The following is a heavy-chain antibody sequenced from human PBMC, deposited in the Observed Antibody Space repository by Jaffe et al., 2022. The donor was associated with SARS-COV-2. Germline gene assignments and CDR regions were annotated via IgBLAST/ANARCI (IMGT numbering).Heavy chain of an antibody. V-gene: IGHV3-53*04. CDR3: ARVPLSGLSYFDY. J-gene: IGHJ4*02. D-gene: IGHD6-19*01. CDR2: IYSGGST. Sequence: EVQLVESGGGLVQPGGSLRLSCAASGFTVSSNYMSWVRQAPGKGLEWVSVIYSGGSTYYADSVKGRFTISRHNSKNTLYLQMNSLRAEDTAVYYCARVPLSGLSYFDYWGQGTLVTVSS. CDR1: GFTVSSNY.